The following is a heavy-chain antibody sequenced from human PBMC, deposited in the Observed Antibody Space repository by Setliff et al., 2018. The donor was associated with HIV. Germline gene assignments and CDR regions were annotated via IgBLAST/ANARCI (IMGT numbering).Heavy chain of an antibody. V-gene: IGHV4-31*03. Sequence: PSETLSLTCTVSGASISSGGYYWSWIRQVPGKGLEPIGYISKSGTTYYSSSLKSRAIISRDTSKNQFSLQLTSVTATDTALYYCARISDLGMTLNQPYLDNWGQGTLVTVSS. J-gene: IGHJ4*02. CDR1: GASISSGGYY. D-gene: IGHD1-20*01. CDR2: ISKSGTT. CDR3: ARISDLGMTLNQPYLDN.